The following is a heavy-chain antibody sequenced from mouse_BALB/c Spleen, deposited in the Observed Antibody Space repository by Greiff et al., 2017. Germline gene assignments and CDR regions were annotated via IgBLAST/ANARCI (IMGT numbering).Heavy chain of an antibody. Sequence: QVQLQQPGAELVKPGTSVKLSCKASGYNFTSYWINWVKLRPGQGLEWIGDIYPGSGSTNYNEKFKGKATLTVDTSSSTAYMQLSSLASEDSALYYCARYRHYAMDYWGQGTSVTVSS. V-gene: IGHV1-55*01. D-gene: IGHD2-14*01. J-gene: IGHJ4*01. CDR1: GYNFTSYW. CDR2: IYPGSGST. CDR3: ARYRHYAMDY.